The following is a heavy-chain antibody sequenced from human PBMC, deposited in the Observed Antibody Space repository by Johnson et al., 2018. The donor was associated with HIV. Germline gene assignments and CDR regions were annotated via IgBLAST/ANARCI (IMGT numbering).Heavy chain of an antibody. V-gene: IGHV3-74*03. Sequence: VQLVESGGGFVQPGGSLKLSCAASGVNFRPYPMTWVRQAPGKGLVWVSRISSDGGSTTYADSVTGRFTVSRDNAKNTLYLQMKSLRVEDTAVYYCVREGPSERAGFDIWGQGTMVTVSS. CDR2: ISSDGGST. J-gene: IGHJ3*02. CDR1: GVNFRPYP. CDR3: VREGPSERAGFDI.